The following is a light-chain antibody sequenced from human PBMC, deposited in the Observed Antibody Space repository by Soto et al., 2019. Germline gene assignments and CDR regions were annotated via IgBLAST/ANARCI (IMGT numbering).Light chain of an antibody. J-gene: IGLJ1*01. CDR3: SSYTISDTYI. Sequence: QSALTQPASVSGSHGQSITISCTGGSSDVGVYNHVSWYQHLPGKAPKLLIYEVTYRPSGVSTRFSGSKSGTTASLTISGVQAEDEADYYCSSYTISDTYIFGTGTKLTVL. CDR1: SSDVGVYNH. V-gene: IGLV2-14*01. CDR2: EVT.